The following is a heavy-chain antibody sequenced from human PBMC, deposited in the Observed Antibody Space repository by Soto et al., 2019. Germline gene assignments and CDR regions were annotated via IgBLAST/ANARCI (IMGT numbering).Heavy chain of an antibody. Sequence: PSETLSLTCAVYGGSFSGYHWSWIRQPPGKGLEWIGEINHGGSTNYSPSLKSRVTISVDTSKNQFSLQLSSVTAADTAVYFCARYPRLDCWGQGTLVTVSS. J-gene: IGHJ4*02. V-gene: IGHV4-34*01. CDR2: INHGGST. CDR3: ARYPRLDC. CDR1: GGSFSGYH.